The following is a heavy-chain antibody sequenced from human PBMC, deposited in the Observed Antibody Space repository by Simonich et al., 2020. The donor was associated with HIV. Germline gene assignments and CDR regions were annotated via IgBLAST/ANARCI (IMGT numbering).Heavy chain of an antibody. CDR3: ARGFYQRLYYFDY. J-gene: IGHJ4*02. CDR2: INHSGST. Sequence: QVQLQQWGAGLLKPSETLSLTCAVYGGSFSGYYWIWVRQPPGKGLEWIGEINHSGSTNYNPSLKSRVTISLDTSKNQFSLKLSSVTAADTAVYYCARGFYQRLYYFDYWGQGTLVTVSS. D-gene: IGHD2-2*01. V-gene: IGHV4-34*01. CDR1: GGSFSGYY.